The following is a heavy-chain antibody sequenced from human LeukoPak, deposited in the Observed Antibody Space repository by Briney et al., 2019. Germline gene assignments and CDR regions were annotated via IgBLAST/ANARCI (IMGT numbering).Heavy chain of an antibody. V-gene: IGHV1-24*01. J-gene: IGHJ4*02. Sequence: ASMKVSCKISGHSLTEVSMHWVRQSPGKGLEWMGSFDPEDNDSIYAEGLQGRVTMTEDTSRDTAYMELSSLTSEDTAVYYCATGFGERRLLPVYGYFFDFWGQGTLVTVSS. CDR3: ATGFGERRLLPVYGYFFDF. CDR1: GHSLTEVS. D-gene: IGHD3-10*01. CDR2: FDPEDNDS.